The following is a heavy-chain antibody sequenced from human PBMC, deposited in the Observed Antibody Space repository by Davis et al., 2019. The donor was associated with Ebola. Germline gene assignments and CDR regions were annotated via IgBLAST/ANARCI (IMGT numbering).Heavy chain of an antibody. CDR1: GFTFSSYG. D-gene: IGHD4-17*01. Sequence: GGSLRLSCAASGFTFSSYGMHWVRQAPGKGLEWVAVISYDGSNKYYADSVKGRFTISRDNSKNTLYLQMNSLRAEDTAVYYCARDQTTVTTQFDYWGQGTLVSVSS. J-gene: IGHJ4*02. V-gene: IGHV3-30*03. CDR2: ISYDGSNK. CDR3: ARDQTTVTTQFDY.